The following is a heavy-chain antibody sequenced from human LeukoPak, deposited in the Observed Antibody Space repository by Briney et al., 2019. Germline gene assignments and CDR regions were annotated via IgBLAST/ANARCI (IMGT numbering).Heavy chain of an antibody. V-gene: IGHV1-3*01. CDR2: INAGNGNT. J-gene: IGHJ4*02. CDR3: ARALGYCSGGSCPFDY. Sequence: ASVKVSCKASGYTFTSYAMHWVRQAPGQRLEWMGWINAGNGNTKYSQKFQGRVTITRDTSASTAYMELSSLRSEDTAVYYCARALGYCSGGSCPFDYWGQGTLVTVSS. D-gene: IGHD2-15*01. CDR1: GYTFTSYA.